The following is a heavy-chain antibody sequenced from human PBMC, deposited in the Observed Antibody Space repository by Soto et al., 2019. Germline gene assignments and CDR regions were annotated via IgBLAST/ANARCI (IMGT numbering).Heavy chain of an antibody. D-gene: IGHD5-18*01. J-gene: IGHJ6*02. CDR1: KFTITSYW. Sequence: EVQLVESGGGLVQPGGSVRLSCAASKFTITSYWMHWVRQAPGKGLVWVSRINSDGSSISYADAVKGRFTISRDNAKNPRYLQMNSLRVEDTAVYYCAREVSHGYVLRGMDVWGQGTTVTVFS. CDR3: AREVSHGYVLRGMDV. CDR2: INSDGSSI. V-gene: IGHV3-74*01.